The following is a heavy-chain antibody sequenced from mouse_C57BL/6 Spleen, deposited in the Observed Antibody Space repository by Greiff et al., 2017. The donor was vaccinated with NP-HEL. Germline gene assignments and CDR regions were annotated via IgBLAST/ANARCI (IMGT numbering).Heavy chain of an antibody. CDR1: GYTFTDYE. CDR2: IDPETGGT. CDR3: TLIYYGYDFDY. Sequence: QVQLQQSGAELVRPGASVTLSCKASGYTFTDYEMHWVKQTPVHGLEWIGAIDPETGGTAYNQKFKGKAILTADKSSSTAYMELRSLTSEDSAVDYCTLIYYGYDFDYWGQGTTLTVSS. V-gene: IGHV1-15*01. D-gene: IGHD2-2*01. J-gene: IGHJ2*01.